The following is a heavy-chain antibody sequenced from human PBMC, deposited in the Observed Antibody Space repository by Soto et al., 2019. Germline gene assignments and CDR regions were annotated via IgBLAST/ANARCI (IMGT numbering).Heavy chain of an antibody. Sequence: LRLSCSASGFTFSSSAMGWVRQAPGKGLEWVSAISGSGGSTYYADSGKGRFTISRDNSKNTLYLQMNSLRAEDTAVYYCAKSPSRASPFDYWGQGTLVTVSS. J-gene: IGHJ4*02. CDR2: ISGSGGST. CDR3: AKSPSRASPFDY. CDR1: GFTFSSSA. V-gene: IGHV3-23*01.